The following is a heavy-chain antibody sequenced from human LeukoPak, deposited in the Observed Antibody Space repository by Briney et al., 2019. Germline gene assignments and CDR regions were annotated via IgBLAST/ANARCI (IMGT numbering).Heavy chain of an antibody. Sequence: GGSLRLSCVASGFTFSSYAMSWVRQAPGRRLEWVSAISGSGGSTYYADSVKGRFTISRDNSKNTLYLQMNSLRAEDTAVYYCVKVNGDYAFDYWGQGTLVTVSS. J-gene: IGHJ4*02. CDR1: GFTFSSYA. CDR3: VKVNGDYAFDY. CDR2: ISGSGGST. D-gene: IGHD4-17*01. V-gene: IGHV3-23*01.